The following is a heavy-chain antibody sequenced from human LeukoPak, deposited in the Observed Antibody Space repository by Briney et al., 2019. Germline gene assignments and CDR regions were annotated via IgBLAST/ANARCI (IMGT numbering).Heavy chain of an antibody. CDR1: GYTFTSYG. CDR2: ISAYNGNT. J-gene: IGHJ4*02. Sequence: GASVKVSCKASGYTFTSYGISWVRQAPGQGLEWMGWISAYNGNTNYAQKLQGRVTMTTDTSTSTAYMELRSLRSDDTAVYYCARVPLTYYYGSGSPTPIDYWGQGTLVTVSS. D-gene: IGHD3-10*01. CDR3: ARVPLTYYYGSGSPTPIDY. V-gene: IGHV1-18*01.